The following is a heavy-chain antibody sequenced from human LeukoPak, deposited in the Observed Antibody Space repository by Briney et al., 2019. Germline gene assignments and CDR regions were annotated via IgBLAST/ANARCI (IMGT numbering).Heavy chain of an antibody. D-gene: IGHD6-13*01. Sequence: SETLSLTCAVYGGSFSGYYWSWIRQPPGKGLGWIGEINHSGSTNYNPSLKSRVTISVDTSKNQFSLKLSSVTAADTAVYYCARLVSRSKQQLVGGFLDVWGKGTTVTVSS. CDR1: GGSFSGYY. CDR3: ARLVSRSKQQLVGGFLDV. V-gene: IGHV4-34*01. CDR2: INHSGST. J-gene: IGHJ6*04.